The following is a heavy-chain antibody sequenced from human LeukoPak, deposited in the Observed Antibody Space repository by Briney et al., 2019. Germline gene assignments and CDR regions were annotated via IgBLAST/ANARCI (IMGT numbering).Heavy chain of an antibody. CDR3: AKDGYYGSGRSFDY. CDR2: IRYDGSNK. Sequence: GGSLRLSCAASGFTFSSYGMHWVRQAPGKGLEWVAFIRYDGSNKYYADSVKGRFTISRDNSKNTLYLQMNSLRAEDTAVYYCAKDGYYGSGRSFDYWGQGTLVTVSS. V-gene: IGHV3-30*02. J-gene: IGHJ4*02. CDR1: GFTFSSYG. D-gene: IGHD3-10*01.